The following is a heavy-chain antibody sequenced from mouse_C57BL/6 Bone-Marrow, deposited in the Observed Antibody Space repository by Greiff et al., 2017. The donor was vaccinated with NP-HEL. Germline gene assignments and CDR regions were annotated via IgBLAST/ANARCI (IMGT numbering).Heavy chain of an antibody. CDR1: GFTFSSYG. V-gene: IGHV5-6*01. CDR2: ISSGGSYT. Sequence: EVQRVESGGDLVKPGGSLKLSCAASGFTFSSYGMSWVRQTPDKRLEWVATISSGGSYTYYPDSVKGRFTISRDNAKNTLYLQMSSLKSEDTAMYYCARQGVYYGSSYYAMDYWGQGTSVTVSS. J-gene: IGHJ4*01. CDR3: ARQGVYYGSSYYAMDY. D-gene: IGHD1-1*01.